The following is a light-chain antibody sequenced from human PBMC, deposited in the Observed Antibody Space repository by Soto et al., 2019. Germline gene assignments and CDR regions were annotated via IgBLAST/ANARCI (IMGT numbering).Light chain of an antibody. J-gene: IGKJ1*01. Sequence: EIVLTQSPGTLSLSPGERATLSCRASQSVDTFLVWYQQKPGQAPRLLILGASSRATGIPDRFRGSGSGTDFTLTISGLEPEDFAVYYCQQYANSPPWTFGQGTKVEIK. CDR3: QQYANSPPWT. CDR1: QSVDTF. V-gene: IGKV3-20*01. CDR2: GAS.